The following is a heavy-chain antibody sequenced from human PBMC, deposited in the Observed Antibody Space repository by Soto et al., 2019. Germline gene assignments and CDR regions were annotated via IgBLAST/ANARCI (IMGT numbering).Heavy chain of an antibody. D-gene: IGHD2-2*01. J-gene: IGHJ6*02. CDR3: ARLGGYCSSSSCYGYYGMDV. CDR1: GGSISSYY. Sequence: SETLSLTCTVSGGSISSYYWSWIRQPPGKGLEWIGYIYYSGITNYNPSLESRVTISVDTSKNQFSLKVTSVTVADTAVYYCARLGGYCSSSSCYGYYGMDVWGQGTTVTVSS. V-gene: IGHV4-59*08. CDR2: IYYSGIT.